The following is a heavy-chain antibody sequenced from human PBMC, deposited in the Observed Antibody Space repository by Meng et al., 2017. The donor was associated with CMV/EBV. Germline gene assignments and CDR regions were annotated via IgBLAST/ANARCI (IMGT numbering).Heavy chain of an antibody. CDR2: IYSGGSST. V-gene: IGHV3-23*03. CDR3: AKVLSNWNYLGAFDY. Sequence: GGSLRLSCAASGFTFSSYAMSWVRQAPGKGLEWVSVIYSGGSSTYYADSVKGRFTISRDNSKNTLYLQMNSLRAEDTAVYYCAKVLSNWNYLGAFDYWGQGTLVTVSS. D-gene: IGHD1-7*01. J-gene: IGHJ4*02. CDR1: GFTFSSYA.